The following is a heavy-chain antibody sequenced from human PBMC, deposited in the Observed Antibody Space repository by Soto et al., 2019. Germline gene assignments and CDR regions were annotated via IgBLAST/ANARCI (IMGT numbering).Heavy chain of an antibody. CDR1: GGSFSGYY. CDR2: INHSGST. Sequence: SETLSLTCAVYGGSFSGYYWSWIRQPPWKGLEWIGEINHSGSTNYNPSLKSRVTISVDTSKNQFSLKLSSVTAADTAVYYRARGPYYYGSGSYVHYYYGMDVWGQGTTVTVSS. V-gene: IGHV4-34*01. J-gene: IGHJ6*02. D-gene: IGHD3-10*01. CDR3: ARGPYYYGSGSYVHYYYGMDV.